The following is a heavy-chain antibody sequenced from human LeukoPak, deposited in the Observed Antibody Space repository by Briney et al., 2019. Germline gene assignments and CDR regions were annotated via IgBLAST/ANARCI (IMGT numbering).Heavy chain of an antibody. Sequence: GGSLRLSCAASGFTVSSNYMSWVRQAPGKGLEWVSVIYSGGSTYYADSVKGRFTISGDNSKNTLYLQMNSLRAEDTAVYYCARDRFHSSSWVDYWGQGTLVTVSS. CDR1: GFTVSSNY. J-gene: IGHJ4*02. CDR2: IYSGGST. D-gene: IGHD6-13*01. V-gene: IGHV3-66*01. CDR3: ARDRFHSSSWVDY.